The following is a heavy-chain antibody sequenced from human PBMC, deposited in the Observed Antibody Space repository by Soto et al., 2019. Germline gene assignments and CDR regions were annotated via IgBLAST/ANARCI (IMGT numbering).Heavy chain of an antibody. CDR2: ISGSGGST. V-gene: IGHV3-23*01. CDR3: AKDRTSITMVRGVLDY. D-gene: IGHD3-10*01. J-gene: IGHJ4*02. CDR1: GFTFSSYA. Sequence: GGSLRLSCAASGFTFSSYAMNWVRQAPGKGLEWVSGISGSGGSTYHADSVKGRFTISRDNSKNTLYLQMNSLRAEDTAVYYCAKDRTSITMVRGVLDYWGQGTLVTVSS.